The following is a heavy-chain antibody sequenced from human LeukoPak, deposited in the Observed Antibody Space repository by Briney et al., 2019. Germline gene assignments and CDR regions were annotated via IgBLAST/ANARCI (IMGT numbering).Heavy chain of an antibody. CDR3: AIDSGYYYDSSGYYAD. D-gene: IGHD3-22*01. CDR1: GFTFSSYA. J-gene: IGHJ4*02. Sequence: GGSLRLSCAASGFTFSSYAMHWVRQAPGKGLEWVAVISYDGSNKYYADSVKGRFTISRDNSKNTLYLQMNSLRAGDTAVYYWAIDSGYYYDSSGYYADWGQGTLVTVSS. CDR2: ISYDGSNK. V-gene: IGHV3-30*04.